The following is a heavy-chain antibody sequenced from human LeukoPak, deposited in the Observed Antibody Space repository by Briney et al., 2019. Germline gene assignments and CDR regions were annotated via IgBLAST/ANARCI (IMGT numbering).Heavy chain of an antibody. CDR1: GYTFTSYY. V-gene: IGHV1-46*03. D-gene: IGHD3-10*01. Sequence: ASVKVSCKASGYTFTSYYMRWVLQAPGQGLEWMGIINPSGGSTSYAQKFQGRVTMTRDTSTSTVYMELSSLRSEDTAVYYCATHAMVRGVTTFDYWGQGTLVTVSS. CDR2: INPSGGST. CDR3: ATHAMVRGVTTFDY. J-gene: IGHJ4*02.